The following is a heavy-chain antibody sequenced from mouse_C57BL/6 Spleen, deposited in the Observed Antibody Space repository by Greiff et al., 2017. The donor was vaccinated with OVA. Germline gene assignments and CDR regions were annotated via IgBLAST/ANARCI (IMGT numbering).Heavy chain of an antibody. CDR2: IDPSDSYT. CDR3: ARGLLRGGYFDY. V-gene: IGHV1-59*01. Sequence: QVQLQQPGAELVRPGTSVKLSCKASGYTFTSYWMHWVKQRPGQGLEWIGVIDPSDSYTNYNQKFKGKATLTVDTSSSTAYMQLSSLPSEDSAVYYCARGLLRGGYFDYWGQGTTLTVSS. J-gene: IGHJ2*01. D-gene: IGHD1-1*01. CDR1: GYTFTSYW.